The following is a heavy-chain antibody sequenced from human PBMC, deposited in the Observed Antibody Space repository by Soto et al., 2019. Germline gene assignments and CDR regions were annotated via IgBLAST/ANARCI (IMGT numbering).Heavy chain of an antibody. CDR2: IIPIFGTA. D-gene: IGHD3-22*01. CDR3: ARGWGYDSNDYYYAY. J-gene: IGHJ4*02. V-gene: IGHV1-69*01. Sequence: QVQLVQSGAEVRKPGSSVKVSCKASGGTFSRHAISWVRQAPGQGLEWMGGIIPIFGTANHAQKFQGRVTIIADESTSTVYMELSSLRSEDTAMYSRARGWGYDSNDYYYAYWGQGTLVIVSS. CDR1: GGTFSRHA.